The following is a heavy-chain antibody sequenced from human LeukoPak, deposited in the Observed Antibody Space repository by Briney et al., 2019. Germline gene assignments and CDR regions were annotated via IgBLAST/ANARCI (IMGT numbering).Heavy chain of an antibody. D-gene: IGHD2-21*02. Sequence: PSETLSLTCTVSGGSISSYYWSWIRQPAGKRLEWIGRISSSGSTNYNPSPKSRVTMSVDSSKNQFSLILISVTAADTAVYYCARGWRVTRSFDYWGQGTLVTVSS. CDR1: GGSISSYY. CDR3: ARGWRVTRSFDY. J-gene: IGHJ4*02. V-gene: IGHV4-4*07. CDR2: ISSSGST.